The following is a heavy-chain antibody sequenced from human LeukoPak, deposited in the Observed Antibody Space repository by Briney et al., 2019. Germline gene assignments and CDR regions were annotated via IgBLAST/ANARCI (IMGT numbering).Heavy chain of an antibody. CDR2: IYHSGTT. Sequence: NPSETLSLTCTVSNGSISTYYWSWIRQPLGKGLEWIGHIYHSGTTIYNPTLKSRVTMSVDTSKNQFSLHLTSVTAADTAVYFCARDSFGSEWYALWGRGTLGTLSS. CDR3: ARDSFGSEWYAL. J-gene: IGHJ2*01. V-gene: IGHV4-59*01. CDR1: NGSISTYY. D-gene: IGHD6-19*01.